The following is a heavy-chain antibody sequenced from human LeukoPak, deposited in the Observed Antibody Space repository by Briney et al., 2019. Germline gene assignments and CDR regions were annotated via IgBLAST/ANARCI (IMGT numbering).Heavy chain of an antibody. CDR3: AKDRFEWLYAIFDY. D-gene: IGHD3-9*01. CDR2: ISGSGGST. J-gene: IGHJ4*02. Sequence: GGSLRLSCAASGFTVSSNYMSWVRQAPGKGLEWVSAISGSGGSTYYADSVKGRFTISRDNSKNTLYLQMNSLRAEDTAVYYCAKDRFEWLYAIFDYWGQGTLVTVSS. CDR1: GFTVSSNY. V-gene: IGHV3-23*01.